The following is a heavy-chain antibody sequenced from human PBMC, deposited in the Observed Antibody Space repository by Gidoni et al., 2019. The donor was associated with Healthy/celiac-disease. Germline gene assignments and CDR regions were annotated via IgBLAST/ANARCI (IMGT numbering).Heavy chain of an antibody. Sequence: QVQLQESGPGLVKPSQTLSLTCTVSGGSISSGGYYWSWIRQHPGKGLEWIGYIYYSGSTYYNPSLKSRVTISVDTSKNQFSLKLSSVTAADTAVYYCARMVRPFWSGYSEGYYFDYWGQGTLVTVSS. CDR1: GGSISSGGYY. CDR3: ARMVRPFWSGYSEGYYFDY. D-gene: IGHD3-3*01. V-gene: IGHV4-31*03. J-gene: IGHJ4*02. CDR2: IYYSGST.